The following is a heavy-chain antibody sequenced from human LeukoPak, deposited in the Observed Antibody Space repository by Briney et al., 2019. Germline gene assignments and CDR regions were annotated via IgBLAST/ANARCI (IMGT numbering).Heavy chain of an antibody. J-gene: IGHJ4*02. V-gene: IGHV4-30-2*01. D-gene: IGHD2-2*01. CDR3: ARIPGYCSSTSCLGYSGYGTFDY. Sequence: SQTLSLTCTVSGSSISSGGYYWSWIRQPPGKGLERIGEINHSGSTNYNPSLKSRVTISVDTSKNQFTLKLSSVTAADTAVYYCARIPGYCSSTSCLGYSGYGTFDYWGQGTLVTVSS. CDR1: GSSISSGGYY. CDR2: INHSGST.